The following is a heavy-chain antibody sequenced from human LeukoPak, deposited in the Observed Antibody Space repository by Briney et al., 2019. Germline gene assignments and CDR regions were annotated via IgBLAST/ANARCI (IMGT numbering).Heavy chain of an antibody. CDR3: ARGSLGRSMVRGVILGY. Sequence: ASVKVSCKASGYTFTGYYMHWVRQAPGQGLEWMGWINPNSGGTNYAQKFQGRVTMTRDTSISTAYMELSRLRSDDTAVYYCARGSLGRSMVRGVILGYWGQGTLVTVSS. CDR2: INPNSGGT. J-gene: IGHJ4*02. CDR1: GYTFTGYY. D-gene: IGHD3-10*01. V-gene: IGHV1-2*02.